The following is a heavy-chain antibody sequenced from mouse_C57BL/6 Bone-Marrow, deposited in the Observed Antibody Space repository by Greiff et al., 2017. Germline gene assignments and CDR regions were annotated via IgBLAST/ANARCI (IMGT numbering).Heavy chain of an antibody. D-gene: IGHD3-2*02. CDR1: GYTFTSYW. CDR2: INPSRGYT. CDR3: AGDSSVRYYFDY. J-gene: IGHJ2*01. V-gene: IGHV1-7*01. Sequence: VQLVESGAELAKPGASVKLSCKASGYTFTSYWMHWVQQRPGQGLEWIGYINPSRGYTKYNQKFKDKATLTADKSSSTAYMQLSSLTYEDSAVYYCAGDSSVRYYFDYWGQGTTLTVSS.